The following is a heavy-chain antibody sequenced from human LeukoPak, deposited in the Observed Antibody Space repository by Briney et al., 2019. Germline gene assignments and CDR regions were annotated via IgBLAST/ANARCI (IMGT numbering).Heavy chain of an antibody. V-gene: IGHV4-59*01. CDR2: IYYSGST. Sequence: SETLSLTCTVSGGSISSYYWSWIRQPPGKGLEWIGYIYYSGSTNYNPSPKSRVTISVDTSKNQFSLKLSSVTAADTAVYYCARDGRLGYSSSSVWGQGTLVTVSS. J-gene: IGHJ4*02. D-gene: IGHD6-6*01. CDR1: GGSISSYY. CDR3: ARDGRLGYSSSSV.